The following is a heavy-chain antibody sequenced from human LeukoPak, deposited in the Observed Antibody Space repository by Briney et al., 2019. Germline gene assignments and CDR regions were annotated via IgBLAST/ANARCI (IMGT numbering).Heavy chain of an antibody. CDR2: IKQDGSEK. CDR1: GFTFSSYW. D-gene: IGHD4-17*01. J-gene: IGHJ4*02. Sequence: PGGSLRLSCAASGFTFSSYWMSWVRQAPGKGLEWVANIKQDGSEKYYVDSVKGRFTISRDNAKNSLYLQMNSLRAEDTAVYYCARYYGDYVEFFDYWGQGNLVTVSS. CDR3: ARYYGDYVEFFDY. V-gene: IGHV3-7*01.